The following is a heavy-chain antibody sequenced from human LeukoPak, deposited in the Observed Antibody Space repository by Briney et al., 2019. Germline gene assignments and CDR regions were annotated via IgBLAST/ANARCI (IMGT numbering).Heavy chain of an antibody. CDR2: ISSSSSYI. J-gene: IGHJ4*02. CDR1: GFTFSSYS. CDR3: ARGHGSGSYFQTPFDY. Sequence: PGGSLRLSCAASGFTFSSYSMNWVRQAPGKGLEWVSSISSSSSYIYYADSVKGRFTISRDNAKNSLYLQMNSLRAEDTALYYCARGHGSGSYFQTPFDYWGQGTLATVSS. V-gene: IGHV3-21*01. D-gene: IGHD3-10*01.